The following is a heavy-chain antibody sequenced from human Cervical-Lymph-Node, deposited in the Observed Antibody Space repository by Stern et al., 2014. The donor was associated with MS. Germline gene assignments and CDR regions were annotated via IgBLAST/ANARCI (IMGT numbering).Heavy chain of an antibody. D-gene: IGHD6-6*01. Sequence: LVESGGGVVQPGRSLRLSCAASGFTFSSYGMHWVRQTPGKGLEWVAVIWYDGSNKYYADSVKGRFTISRDNSENTLYLQMNSLRAEDTAMYYCARGDSSSPLEYWGQGTLVTVSS. J-gene: IGHJ4*02. CDR1: GFTFSSYG. CDR2: IWYDGSNK. CDR3: ARGDSSSPLEY. V-gene: IGHV3-33*01.